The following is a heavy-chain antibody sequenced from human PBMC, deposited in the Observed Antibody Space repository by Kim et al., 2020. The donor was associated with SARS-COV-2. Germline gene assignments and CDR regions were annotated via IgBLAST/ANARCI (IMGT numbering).Heavy chain of an antibody. Sequence: SVKGRFTISRDNAKNSLYLQMNSLRAEDTAVYYCARDRAQYDFWSGGFDYWGQGTLVTVSS. D-gene: IGHD3-3*01. V-gene: IGHV3-21*01. CDR3: ARDRAQYDFWSGGFDY. J-gene: IGHJ4*02.